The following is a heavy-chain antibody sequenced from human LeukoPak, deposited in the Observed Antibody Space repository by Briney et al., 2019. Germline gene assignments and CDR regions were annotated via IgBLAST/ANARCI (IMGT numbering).Heavy chain of an antibody. V-gene: IGHV3-30*18. J-gene: IGHJ6*02. D-gene: IGHD3-3*01. CDR2: ISYDGSNK. CDR1: GFTFSSYG. CDR3: AKGVHDFWSGYYYGMDV. Sequence: GGSLRLSCAASGFTFSSYGMHWVRQAPGKGLEWVAVISYDGSNKYYADSVKGRFTISRDNSKNTLYLQMNSLRAEDTAVYYCAKGVHDFWSGYYYGMDVWGQGTTVTVSS.